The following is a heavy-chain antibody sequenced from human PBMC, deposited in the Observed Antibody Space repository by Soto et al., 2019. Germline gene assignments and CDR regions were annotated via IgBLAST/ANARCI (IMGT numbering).Heavy chain of an antibody. J-gene: IGHJ5*02. CDR3: ARGKNEAVPLYSGYESWFDP. D-gene: IGHD5-12*01. CDR2: IYPGDSDT. CDR1: GYSFTSYW. V-gene: IGHV5-51*01. Sequence: GESLKISCKGSGYSFTSYWIGWVRQMPGKGLEWMGIIYPGDSDTRYSPSFQGQVTISADKSISTAYLQWSSLKASDTAMYYCARGKNEAVPLYSGYESWFDPWGQGTLVTVSS.